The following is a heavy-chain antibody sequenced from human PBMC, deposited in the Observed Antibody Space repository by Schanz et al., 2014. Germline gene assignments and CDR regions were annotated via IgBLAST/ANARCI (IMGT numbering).Heavy chain of an antibody. V-gene: IGHV1-69*08. Sequence: QVQLVQSEAEVKKPGSSVKVSCKASGGTFSSYTISWVRQAPGQGLEWMGRIIPILGIANYAQKVQGRVTMTTDTSTGTAYMELRSLRSDDTAVYYCARDRRRYCSTASCLHDNWFDPWGQGTLXIVSS. CDR2: IIPILGIA. CDR1: GGTFSSYT. J-gene: IGHJ5*02. CDR3: ARDRRRYCSTASCLHDNWFDP. D-gene: IGHD2-2*01.